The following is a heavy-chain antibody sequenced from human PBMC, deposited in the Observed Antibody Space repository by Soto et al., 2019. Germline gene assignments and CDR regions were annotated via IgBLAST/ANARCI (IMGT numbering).Heavy chain of an antibody. CDR1: GGTFSSYA. D-gene: IGHD6-13*01. J-gene: IGHJ6*02. CDR2: IIPIFGTA. CDR3: ARGQQLANYYYYGMDV. V-gene: IGHV1-69*01. Sequence: QVQLVQSGAEVKKPGSSVKVSCKASGGTFSSYAISWVRQAPGQGLEWMGGIIPIFGTANYAQKFQGRVTITADEPTSKAYMELSSLRSEDTAVYYCARGQQLANYYYYGMDVWGQGTTVTVSS.